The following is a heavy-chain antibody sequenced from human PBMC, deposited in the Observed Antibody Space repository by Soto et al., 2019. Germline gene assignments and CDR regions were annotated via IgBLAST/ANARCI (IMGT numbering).Heavy chain of an antibody. CDR2: IYYSGSN. Sequence: SETLSLTCTVSGGSISRGDYYWSWIRQPPGKGLEWIGYIYYSGSNYYNPALKSRVTISVDTSKNQFSLKLSSVTAADTAMFYCARVRAPAQENWFDPWGQGTLVTVSS. CDR1: GGSISRGDYY. V-gene: IGHV4-30-4*01. J-gene: IGHJ5*02. CDR3: ARVRAPAQENWFDP.